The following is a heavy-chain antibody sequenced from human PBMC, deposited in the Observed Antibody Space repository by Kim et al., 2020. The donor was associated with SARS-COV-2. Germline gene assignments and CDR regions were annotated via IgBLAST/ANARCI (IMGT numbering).Heavy chain of an antibody. Sequence: SETLSLTCAVYGGSFSGYYWSWIRQPPGKGLEWIGEINHSGSTNYNPSLKSRVTISVDTSKNQFSLKLSSVTAADTAVYYCARYPLYSYGAYGMDVWGQGTTVTVSS. V-gene: IGHV4-34*01. D-gene: IGHD5-18*01. CDR2: INHSGST. J-gene: IGHJ6*02. CDR3: ARYPLYSYGAYGMDV. CDR1: GGSFSGYY.